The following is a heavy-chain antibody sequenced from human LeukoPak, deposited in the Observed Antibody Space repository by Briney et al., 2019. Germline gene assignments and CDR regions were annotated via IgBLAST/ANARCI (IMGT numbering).Heavy chain of an antibody. V-gene: IGHV3-21*01. CDR1: GFTFSSYS. CDR3: ARNYGDYEGFDY. CDR2: ISSSSSYI. Sequence: GGSLRLSCAASGFTFSSYSMNWVRQAPGKGLEWVSSISSSSSYIYYADSVKGRFTISRDNAKNSLYLQMNSLRAEDTAVYYCARNYGDYEGFDYWGQGTLVTVSS. J-gene: IGHJ4*02. D-gene: IGHD4-17*01.